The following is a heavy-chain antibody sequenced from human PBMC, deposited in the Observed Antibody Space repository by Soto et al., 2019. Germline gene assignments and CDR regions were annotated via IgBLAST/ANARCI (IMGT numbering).Heavy chain of an antibody. D-gene: IGHD6-13*01. CDR1: GDSVSSNSAA. V-gene: IGHV6-1*01. J-gene: IGHJ4*02. Sequence: SQTLSLTCAISGDSVSSNSAAWNWIRQSPSRGLEWLGRTYYRSKWYSDYAESVKSRMTINPDTSKNQFSLQLYSVAPEDTAVYYCARGWQLDYWGQGTLVTVSS. CDR2: TYYRSKWYS. CDR3: ARGWQLDY.